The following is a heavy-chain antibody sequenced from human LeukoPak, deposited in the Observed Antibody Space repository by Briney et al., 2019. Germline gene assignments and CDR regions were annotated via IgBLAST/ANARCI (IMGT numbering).Heavy chain of an antibody. Sequence: ASETLSLTCTVSGGSISSSSYYWGWIRQPPGKGLEWIGSIYYSGSTYYNPSLKSRVTISVDTSKNQLSLKLSSVTAADTAVYYCASLGSSGYYEPYYFDYWGQGTLVTVSS. CDR3: ASLGSSGYYEPYYFDY. J-gene: IGHJ4*02. CDR2: IYYSGST. V-gene: IGHV4-39*01. D-gene: IGHD3-22*01. CDR1: GGSISSSSYY.